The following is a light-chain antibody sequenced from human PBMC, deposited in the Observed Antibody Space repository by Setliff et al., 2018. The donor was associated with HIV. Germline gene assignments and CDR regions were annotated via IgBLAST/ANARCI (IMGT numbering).Light chain of an antibody. CDR1: SSDIGTYNF. V-gene: IGLV2-14*01. Sequence: QSALTQPASVSGSPGQSITISCTGSSSDIGTYNFVSWYQQYPNKAPKVVIYEVSVRPSGISNRFSGSKSGNTASLTISRLQPEDDADYYCTSYTTSSAPLVFGSGTKXTVL. CDR3: TSYTTSSAPLV. CDR2: EVS. J-gene: IGLJ1*01.